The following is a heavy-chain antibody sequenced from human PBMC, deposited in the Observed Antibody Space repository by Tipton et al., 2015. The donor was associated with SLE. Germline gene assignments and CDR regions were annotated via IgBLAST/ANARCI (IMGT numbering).Heavy chain of an antibody. CDR1: GGSITTGGYY. Sequence: TLSLTCTVSGGSITTGGYYWTWIRQHPEKGLEWIGYIYHTGSASYNPSLKSRVSISVDTSKNQFSLKLSSVTAADTAVYYCARERGDDTSGYYYWYFDIWGRGTLVTVSS. D-gene: IGHD3-22*01. CDR2: IYHTGSA. J-gene: IGHJ2*01. CDR3: ARERGDDTSGYYYWYFDI. V-gene: IGHV4-30-4*01.